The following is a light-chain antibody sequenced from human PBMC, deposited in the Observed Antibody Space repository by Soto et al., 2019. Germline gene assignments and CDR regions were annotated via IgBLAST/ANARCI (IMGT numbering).Light chain of an antibody. CDR3: LQHHTYHLT. J-gene: IGKJ4*01. Sequence: DIQMTQSPSSLSASVGDRVTITCRASQGVKNNLGWYQQKPGRAPRRLICTASNLQSGVTSRFSGTGSGTEFTLTISSLQPEDFATYACLQHHTYHLTVDGGTKVEVK. CDR2: TAS. V-gene: IGKV1-17*01. CDR1: QGVKNN.